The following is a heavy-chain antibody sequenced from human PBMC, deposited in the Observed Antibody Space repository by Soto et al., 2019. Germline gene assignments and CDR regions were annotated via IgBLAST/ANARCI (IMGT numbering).Heavy chain of an antibody. CDR1: GYTFTSYD. V-gene: IGHV1-8*01. CDR2: MNPNSGNT. J-gene: IGHJ4*02. Sequence: ASVKVSCKASGYTFTSYDINWVRQATGQGLEWMGWMNPNSGNTGYAQKFQGRVTMTRNTSISTAYMELSSLRFEDTAVYYCAREGIAARPVDYWGQGTLVTVSS. CDR3: AREGIAARPVDY. D-gene: IGHD6-6*01.